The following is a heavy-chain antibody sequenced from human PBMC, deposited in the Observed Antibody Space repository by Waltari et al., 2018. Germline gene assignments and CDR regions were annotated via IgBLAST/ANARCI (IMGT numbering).Heavy chain of an antibody. D-gene: IGHD5-12*01. CDR3: TRGGNYYFDY. J-gene: IGHJ4*02. Sequence: VQLVESGGGLLQPGGSLRLSCSASGFTFSRSWITWVRQPPGKGRVWVSRINPDGRTTNYADSVRGRFTISRDNAQNTVYLEMNSLRAEDTAVYFCTRGGNYYFDYWGRGTLVTVSS. V-gene: IGHV3-74*01. CDR2: INPDGRTT. CDR1: GFTFSRSW.